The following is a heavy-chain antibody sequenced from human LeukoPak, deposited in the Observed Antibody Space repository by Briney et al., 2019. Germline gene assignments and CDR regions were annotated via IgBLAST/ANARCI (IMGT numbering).Heavy chain of an antibody. CDR3: AKGLRLGELSSGFDY. CDR1: GFTFSNYA. Sequence: GGSLRLSCGASGFTFSNYAMNWVRQAPGKGLEWVSGISNGGGSAYYADSVKGRFTISRDNSRNTLYLQMNSLRAEDTAVYYCAKGLRLGELSSGFDYWGQGTLVTVSS. CDR2: ISNGGGSA. V-gene: IGHV3-23*01. J-gene: IGHJ4*02. D-gene: IGHD3-16*02.